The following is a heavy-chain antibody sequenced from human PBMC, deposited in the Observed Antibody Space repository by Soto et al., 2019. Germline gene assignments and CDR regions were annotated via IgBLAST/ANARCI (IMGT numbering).Heavy chain of an antibody. D-gene: IGHD2-2*01. Sequence: CLRLSCTLFGFTIGDYAISWSGQAPGKGLEWVGVIRSKAYGETTDYGASVKGRFTILRDDSKSIAYLQLNSLQSENTGVYYCTRYTYTSRYSYFGMDVWGHGTAVTLSS. CDR2: IRSKAYGETT. CDR1: GFTIGDYA. CDR3: TRYTYTSRYSYFGMDV. J-gene: IGHJ6*02. V-gene: IGHV3-49*03.